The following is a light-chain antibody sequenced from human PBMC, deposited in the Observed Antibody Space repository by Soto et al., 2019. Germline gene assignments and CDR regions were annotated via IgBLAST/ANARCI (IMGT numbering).Light chain of an antibody. CDR2: VAS. CDR3: QQRYSPPYT. J-gene: IGKJ2*01. CDR1: QSISSY. Sequence: DIQMTQSPSSLSASVGDRVTITCRASQSISSYLNWYQQRPGKAPKVLIYVASSLQSGVPSRFSGSGSGTDFTLTISSLQPEDFAAYYCQQRYSPPYTFGRGTKLEIK. V-gene: IGKV1-39*01.